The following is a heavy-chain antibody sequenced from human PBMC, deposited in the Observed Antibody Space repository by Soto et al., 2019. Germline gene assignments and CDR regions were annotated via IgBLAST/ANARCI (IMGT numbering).Heavy chain of an antibody. CDR1: RFTFSSYW. CDR3: ARGIDDNASFVMAF. V-gene: IGHV3-7*01. Sequence: GGSLRLSCAASRFTFSSYWMSWVRKGPGRGLEWVANIKEDGSDTYYEDSVKGRFTISRDNAKKSLYLQMNRLRAEDTAVYYCARGIDDNASFVMAFWGQGSTVTVSS. J-gene: IGHJ6*02. CDR2: IKEDGSDT. D-gene: IGHD1-1*01.